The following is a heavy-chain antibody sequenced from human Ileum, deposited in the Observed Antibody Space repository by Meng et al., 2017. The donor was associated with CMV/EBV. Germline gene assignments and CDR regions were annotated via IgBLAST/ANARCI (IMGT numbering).Heavy chain of an antibody. CDR1: VYPISSGSRS. CDR2: MYFSGTS. J-gene: IGHJ4*02. V-gene: IGHV4-39*07. CDR3: AIDLTNWWFYY. D-gene: IGHD2-8*02. Sequence: QVPLQELGPGLVKPSEPLVPPCTVSVYPISSGSRSWARCRQPLVKRLVWIGSMYFSGTSDYTPSPKSRVTILLPSTHQQFSLMLSSMTAADSAVYFCAIDLTNWWFYYWGQGTLVTVSS.